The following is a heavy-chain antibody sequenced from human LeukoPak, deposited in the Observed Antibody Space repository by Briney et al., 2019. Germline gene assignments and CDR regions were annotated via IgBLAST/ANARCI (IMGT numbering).Heavy chain of an antibody. V-gene: IGHV1-69*13. CDR1: GYTFTSYG. CDR3: ARAHYSNYAYAYYFDY. J-gene: IGHJ4*02. D-gene: IGHD4-11*01. CDR2: IIPIFGTA. Sequence: SVKVSCKASGYTFTSYGISWVRQAPGQGLEWMGWIIPIFGTANYAQKFQGRVTITADESTSTAYMELSSLRSEDTAVYYCARAHYSNYAYAYYFDYWGQGTLVTVSS.